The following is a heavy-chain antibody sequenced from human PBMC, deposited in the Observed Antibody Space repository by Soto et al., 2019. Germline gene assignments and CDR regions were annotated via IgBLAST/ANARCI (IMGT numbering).Heavy chain of an antibody. CDR3: ARNNGGNSNYFDY. J-gene: IGHJ4*02. V-gene: IGHV4-30-2*01. D-gene: IGHD2-21*02. Sequence: SETLSLTCAVSGGSISSGGYSWSWIRQPPGKGLEWIGYIYHSGSTYYNPSLKSRVTISVDRSKNQFSLKLSSVTAADTAVYYCARNNGGNSNYFDYWGQGTLVPSPQ. CDR2: IYHSGST. CDR1: GGSISSGGYS.